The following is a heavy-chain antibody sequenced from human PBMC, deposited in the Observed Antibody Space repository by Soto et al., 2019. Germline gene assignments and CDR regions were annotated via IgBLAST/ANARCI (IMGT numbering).Heavy chain of an antibody. CDR3: ARVSSGSYYYYYGVDV. J-gene: IGHJ6*02. V-gene: IGHV1-18*01. D-gene: IGHD1-26*01. CDR1: GYTFTSYG. Sequence: ASVKVSCKASGYTFTSYGISWVRQAPGQGLEWMGWISAYNGNTNYAQKLQGRVTMTTDTSTSTAYMELRSLRSDDTAVYYCARVSSGSYYYYYGVDVWGQGTTVTVSS. CDR2: ISAYNGNT.